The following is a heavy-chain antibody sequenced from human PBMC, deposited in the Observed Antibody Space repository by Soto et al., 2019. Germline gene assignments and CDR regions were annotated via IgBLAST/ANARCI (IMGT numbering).Heavy chain of an antibody. Sequence: ASVQVSCKASGYTFTSYAMHWVRQAPGQRLEWMGWINAGNGNTKYSQKFQGRVTITRDTSASTAYMELGSLRSEDTAVYYCARSLDNWHPRAFAFCGQGSLVTVS. CDR3: ARSLDNWHPRAFAF. J-gene: IGHJ4*02. D-gene: IGHD1-20*01. CDR1: GYTFTSYA. V-gene: IGHV1-3*01. CDR2: INAGNGNT.